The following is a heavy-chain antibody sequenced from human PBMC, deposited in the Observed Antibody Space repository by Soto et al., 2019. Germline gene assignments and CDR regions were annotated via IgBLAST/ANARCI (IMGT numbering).Heavy chain of an antibody. D-gene: IGHD6-13*01. CDR3: ARLIGTSWFVG. CDR2: TYYRSQWFN. CDR1: GDSVSSNIVT. J-gene: IGHJ4*02. Sequence: QVQLLQSGPGLVKPSQTLSLTCAISGDSVSSNIVTWDWIRQSPSRGLEWLGRTYYRSQWFNDYAVSVKSRMTINADTSKNQFSLQLNYATPEDTAVYYCARLIGTSWFVGWGQGTPVTVSS. V-gene: IGHV6-1*01.